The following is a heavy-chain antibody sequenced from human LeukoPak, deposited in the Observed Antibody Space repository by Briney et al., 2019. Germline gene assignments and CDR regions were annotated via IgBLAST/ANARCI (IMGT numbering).Heavy chain of an antibody. Sequence: SVKVSCKASGYTFTSYAISWVRQAPGQGLEWMGGIIPIFGTANYAQKFQGRVTITADESTSTAYMELSSLRSEDTAVYYCARVYDRYYYMDVWGKGTTVTVSS. CDR1: GYTFTSYA. CDR2: IIPIFGTA. CDR3: ARVYDRYYYMDV. J-gene: IGHJ6*03. V-gene: IGHV1-69*13. D-gene: IGHD3-22*01.